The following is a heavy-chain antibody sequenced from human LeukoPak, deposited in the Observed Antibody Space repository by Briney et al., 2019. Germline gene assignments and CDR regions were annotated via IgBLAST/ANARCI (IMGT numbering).Heavy chain of an antibody. CDR2: TYYSGRP. V-gene: IGHV4-59*08. D-gene: IGHD6-13*01. Sequence: SETLSLTCAVYGASISALYWGWIRQSPGKGLEWIGYTYYSGRPTYNPSLNSPVTISLGTSKNQFSLRVNSVTAADTAIYYCARHHGHQFSDSWYLRGSFDYWGRGILVAVSS. CDR1: GASISALY. J-gene: IGHJ4*02. CDR3: ARHHGHQFSDSWYLRGSFDY.